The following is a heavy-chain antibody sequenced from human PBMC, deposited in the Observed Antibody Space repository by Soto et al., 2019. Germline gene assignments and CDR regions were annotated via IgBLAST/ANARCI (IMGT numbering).Heavy chain of an antibody. V-gene: IGHV3-30*18. Sequence: QVQLVESGGGVVQPGRSLRLSCAASGFTFSSYGMHWVRQAPGKGLEWVAVIPYDGSNKYYADSVKGRFTISRDNSKNTLYLQMNSLRAEDTAVYYCANVQLWAQDYYYGMDVWGQGTTVTVSS. D-gene: IGHD5-18*01. J-gene: IGHJ6*02. CDR3: ANVQLWAQDYYYGMDV. CDR2: IPYDGSNK. CDR1: GFTFSSYG.